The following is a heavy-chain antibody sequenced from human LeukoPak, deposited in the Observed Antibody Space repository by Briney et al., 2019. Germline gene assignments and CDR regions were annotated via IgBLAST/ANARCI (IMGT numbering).Heavy chain of an antibody. CDR2: IIPIFGTA. J-gene: IGHJ4*02. Sequence: GASVKVSCKASGGTFSSYAISWVRQAPGQGLEWMGGIIPIFGTANYAQKFQGRVTITTDESTSTAYMELSSLRSEDTAVYYCARSDYYDSSGYIWGNYWGQGTLVTVSS. V-gene: IGHV1-69*05. CDR3: ARSDYYDSSGYIWGNY. D-gene: IGHD3-22*01. CDR1: GGTFSSYA.